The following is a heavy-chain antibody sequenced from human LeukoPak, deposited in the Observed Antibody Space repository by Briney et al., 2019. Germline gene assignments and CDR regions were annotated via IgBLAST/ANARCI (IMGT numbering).Heavy chain of an antibody. CDR3: AKDEDTAIGSDY. CDR1: GFTFSNYA. J-gene: IGHJ4*02. V-gene: IGHV3-23*01. CDR2: ISGSGGST. D-gene: IGHD5-18*01. Sequence: GGSLRLSCAASGFTFSNYAMNWVRQAPGKGLEWVSAISGSGGSTYYADSVKGRFTISRDNSKNTLYLQMNSLRAEDTAVYYCAKDEDTAIGSDYWGQGTLVTVSS.